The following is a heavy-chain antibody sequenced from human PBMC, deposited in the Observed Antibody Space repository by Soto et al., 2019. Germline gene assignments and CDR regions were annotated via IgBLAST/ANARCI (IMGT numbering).Heavy chain of an antibody. J-gene: IGHJ4*02. CDR2: IYHSGST. D-gene: IGHD2-15*01. CDR3: ARGQVVAAQH. CDR1: GGSISSGGYS. V-gene: IGHV4-30-2*01. Sequence: QLQLQESGSGLVKPSQTLSLTCAVSGGSISSGGYSWSWIRQPPGKGLEWIGYIYHSGSTYYNPSPKSRVTMSVDRAKTQFSLKLSSVTAADTAVYYCARGQVVAAQHWGQGTLVTVSS.